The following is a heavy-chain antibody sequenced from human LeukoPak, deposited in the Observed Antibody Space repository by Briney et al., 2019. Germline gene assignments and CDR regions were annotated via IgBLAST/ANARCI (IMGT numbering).Heavy chain of an antibody. CDR3: ARHSSSSWYDYYYYGMDV. Sequence: GESLKISCKGSGYSFTSYWIGWVRQMPGKGLEWMGIIYPGDSDTRYSPSFQGQVTISADKSISTAYLQWSSLKASDTAMYYRARHSSSSWYDYYYYGMDVWGQGTTVTVSS. CDR2: IYPGDSDT. D-gene: IGHD6-13*01. V-gene: IGHV5-51*01. J-gene: IGHJ6*02. CDR1: GYSFTSYW.